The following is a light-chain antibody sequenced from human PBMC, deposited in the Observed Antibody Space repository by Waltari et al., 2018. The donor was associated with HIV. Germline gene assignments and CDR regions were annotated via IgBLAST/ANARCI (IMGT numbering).Light chain of an antibody. J-gene: IGLJ3*02. Sequence: ASVSGSPGQSITISCTGTSSDVGGYNYVSWYQQHPGKAPKLMIYDVSNRPSGVSNRFSGSKSGNTASLTISGLQAEDEADYYCSSYTSSSTQVFGGGTKLTVL. CDR1: SSDVGGYNY. V-gene: IGLV2-14*03. CDR2: DVS. CDR3: SSYTSSSTQV.